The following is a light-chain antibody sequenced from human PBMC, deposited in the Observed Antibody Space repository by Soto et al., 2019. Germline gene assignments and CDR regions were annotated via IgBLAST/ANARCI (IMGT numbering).Light chain of an antibody. CDR3: SSSTTSSTLV. CDR1: SSDIGGYNF. J-gene: IGLJ3*02. Sequence: QSVLTQPASVSGSPGQSITISCTGTSSDIGGYNFVSWYQQHPGKAPKLMIYDVTNRPPGLSDRFSGSKSGNTASLTISGLQAEDEADYYCSSSTTSSTLVFGGGTKLTVL. V-gene: IGLV2-14*03. CDR2: DVT.